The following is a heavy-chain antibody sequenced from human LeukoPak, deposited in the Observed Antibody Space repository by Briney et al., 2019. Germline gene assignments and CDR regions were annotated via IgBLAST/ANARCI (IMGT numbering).Heavy chain of an antibody. CDR3: ARHAVDNYDFWSGPWYYFDY. J-gene: IGHJ4*02. Sequence: SETLSLTCTVSGDSIGTYYWSWIRQPPGRGLEWIGYINYSGSTNYNPSLKSRITMSVDTSKNQLSLKLRYVSTADTAMYCCARHAVDNYDFWSGPWYYFDYWGQGTLVTVSS. CDR2: INYSGST. V-gene: IGHV4-59*01. D-gene: IGHD3-3*01. CDR1: GDSIGTYY.